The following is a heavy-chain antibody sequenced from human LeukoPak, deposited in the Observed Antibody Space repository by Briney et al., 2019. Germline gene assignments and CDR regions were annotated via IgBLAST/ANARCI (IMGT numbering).Heavy chain of an antibody. CDR1: GFNFITDA. Sequence: GGSLRLSCAASGFNFITDAMTWVRQAPGQGLEWVSIIGSSGGSTYYADSVKGRFTISRDNSSHTLSLQMNSLRVEDTAIYYCVKDIQLSTWGLGTMVTVSS. CDR3: VKDIQLST. CDR2: IGSSGGST. J-gene: IGHJ3*01. D-gene: IGHD5-24*01. V-gene: IGHV3-23*01.